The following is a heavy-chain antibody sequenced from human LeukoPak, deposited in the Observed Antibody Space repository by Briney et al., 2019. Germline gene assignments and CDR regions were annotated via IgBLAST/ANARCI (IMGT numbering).Heavy chain of an antibody. CDR3: AKGGDRTTVEDYAYFYYYYMGV. CDR1: GYSFSDYY. J-gene: IGHJ6*03. CDR2: VEPEDGET. V-gene: IGHV1-69-2*01. Sequence: VASVKVSCKASGYSFSDYYMHWVQQAPGKGLEWMGRVEPEDGETIYAEKFKGRVTIAADTSTDTVYMELSSLSSEDTAVYYCAKGGDRTTVEDYAYFYYYYMGVWGKGTTVTVSS. D-gene: IGHD4-17*01.